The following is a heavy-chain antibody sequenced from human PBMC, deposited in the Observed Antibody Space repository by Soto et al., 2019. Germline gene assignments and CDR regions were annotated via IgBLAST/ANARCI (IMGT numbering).Heavy chain of an antibody. V-gene: IGHV1-18*04. Sequence: GASVKVSCKASGYTFTSYGISWVRQAPGQGLEWMGWISAYNGNTNYAQKLQGRVTMTTDTSTSTAYMELRSLRSDDTAVYYCARVTMVRGSLGWFDPWGQGTLVTVSS. CDR1: GYTFTSYG. CDR3: ARVTMVRGSLGWFDP. D-gene: IGHD3-10*01. CDR2: ISAYNGNT. J-gene: IGHJ5*02.